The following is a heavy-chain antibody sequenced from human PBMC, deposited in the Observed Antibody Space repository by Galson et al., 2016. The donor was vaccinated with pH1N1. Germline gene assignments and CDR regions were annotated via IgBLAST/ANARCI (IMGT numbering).Heavy chain of an antibody. Sequence: SVKVSCKASGYTFSSFYFHWVRQAPAQGLEWMGVIDPSGGGKTHSQKFQDVVTLARDMSTSTVYMELSSLKFEDTAVYYCASESGYYVRGDLQNWGQGTLVIVSS. D-gene: IGHD3-22*01. CDR3: ASESGYYVRGDLQN. CDR2: IDPSGGGK. V-gene: IGHV1-46*01. CDR1: GYTFSSFY. J-gene: IGHJ1*01.